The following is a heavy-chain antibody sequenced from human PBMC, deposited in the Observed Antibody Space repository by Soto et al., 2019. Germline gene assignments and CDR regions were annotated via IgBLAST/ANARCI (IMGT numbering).Heavy chain of an antibody. Sequence: GGSLRLSCAASGFPFSSYAMSLVRQAPGKGLEWVSAISGSGGSTYYADSVKGRFTISRDNSKNTLYLQMNSLRAEDTAVYYCAKDVGYCSGGSCYQKLDYWGQGTLVTVSS. D-gene: IGHD2-15*01. CDR1: GFPFSSYA. CDR3: AKDVGYCSGGSCYQKLDY. CDR2: ISGSGGST. V-gene: IGHV3-23*01. J-gene: IGHJ4*02.